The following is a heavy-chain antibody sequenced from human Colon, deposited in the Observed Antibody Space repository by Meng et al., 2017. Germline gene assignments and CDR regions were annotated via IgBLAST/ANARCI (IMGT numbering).Heavy chain of an antibody. D-gene: IGHD2-15*01. CDR2: ITGSGGST. CDR3: AKGSILDY. J-gene: IGHJ4*02. Sequence: EGDLVGAGGGLVQPGGSLRLPCAASGFTFTTYAMTWVRQAPGKGLEWVSAITGSGGSTYYEDSVKGRFTISRDNSKNTVYLQMNSLTADDTAIYYCAKGSILDYWGQGTLVTVSS. V-gene: IGHV3-23*04. CDR1: GFTFTTYA.